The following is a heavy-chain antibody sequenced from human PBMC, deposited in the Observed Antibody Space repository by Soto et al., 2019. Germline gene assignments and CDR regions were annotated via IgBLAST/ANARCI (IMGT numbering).Heavy chain of an antibody. Sequence: SQPVSRTASSTWASFSSNTGGCSCVRQSPSRGLEWLGRTYYRSKWYYEYAVSVRGRITINPDTSKNQYSLQLNSVTPEDTAVYFCARGEQYSGRIFDYWGQRTLVTVSS. CDR2: TYYRSKWYY. V-gene: IGHV6-1*01. CDR3: ARGEQYSGRIFDY. CDR1: WASFSSNTGG. D-gene: IGHD1-26*01. J-gene: IGHJ4*01.